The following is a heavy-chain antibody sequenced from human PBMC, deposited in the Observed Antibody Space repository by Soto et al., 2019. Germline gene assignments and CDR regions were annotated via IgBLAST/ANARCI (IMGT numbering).Heavy chain of an antibody. CDR1: GYTFTSYG. D-gene: IGHD6-13*01. Sequence: QVQLVQSGAEVKKPGASVKVSCKASGYTFTSYGISWVRQAPGQGLEWMGWISAYNGNTNFAQKLQGRVTMTTDTSTSPGYLGLRSLRSDGTAVYYCARESSSSCHDYWGQGTLVTVSS. CDR2: ISAYNGNT. CDR3: ARESSSSCHDY. V-gene: IGHV1-18*01. J-gene: IGHJ4*02.